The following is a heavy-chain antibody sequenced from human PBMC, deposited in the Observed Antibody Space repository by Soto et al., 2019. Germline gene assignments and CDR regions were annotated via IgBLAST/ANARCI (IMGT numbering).Heavy chain of an antibody. CDR2: ISYDGSNK. Sequence: QVQLVESGGGVVQPGRSLRLSCAASGLTFSSYAMHWVRQAPGKGLEWVAVISYDGSNKYYADSVKGRFTISRDNSKNTLYLQMTSLSAEDTAVYYCARDRIVGDSHPHNAFDIWGQGTMVTVSS. J-gene: IGHJ3*02. CDR3: ARDRIVGDSHPHNAFDI. CDR1: GLTFSSYA. D-gene: IGHD1-26*01. V-gene: IGHV3-30-3*01.